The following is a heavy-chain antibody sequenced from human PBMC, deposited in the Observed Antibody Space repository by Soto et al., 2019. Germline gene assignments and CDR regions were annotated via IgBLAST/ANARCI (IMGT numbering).Heavy chain of an antibody. J-gene: IGHJ6*02. CDR3: ARACGGDCYFYSYYGMDV. D-gene: IGHD2-21*02. CDR1: GYTFTSYG. CDR2: ISAYNGNT. Sequence: ASVRVSCKASGYTFTSYGMSWVRQAPGQGLEWMGWISAYNGNTNYAQKLQGRVTMTTDTSTSTAYMELRSLRSDDTAVYYCARACGGDCYFYSYYGMDVWGQGTTVTGSS. V-gene: IGHV1-18*01.